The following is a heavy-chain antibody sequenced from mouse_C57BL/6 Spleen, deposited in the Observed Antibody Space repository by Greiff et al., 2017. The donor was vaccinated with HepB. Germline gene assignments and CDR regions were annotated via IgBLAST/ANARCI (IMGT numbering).Heavy chain of an antibody. Sequence: QVQLQQPGAELVKPGASVKLSCKASGYTFTSYWMHWVKQRPGRGLEWIGRIDPNSGGTKYNEKFKSKATLTVDKPSSTAYMQLSSLTSEESAVYYCAREEDYSNLYYFDYWGQGTTLTVSS. D-gene: IGHD2-5*01. CDR3: AREEDYSNLYYFDY. J-gene: IGHJ2*01. CDR1: GYTFTSYW. CDR2: IDPNSGGT. V-gene: IGHV1-72*01.